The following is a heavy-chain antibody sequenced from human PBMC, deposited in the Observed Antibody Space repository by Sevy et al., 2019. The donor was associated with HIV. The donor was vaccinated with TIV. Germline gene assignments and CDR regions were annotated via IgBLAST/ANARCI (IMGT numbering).Heavy chain of an antibody. CDR3: AGDSRVHNFGPGSDYSDYFDV. Sequence: GGSLRLSCAASGFSFTSHYMNWIRQAPGKGLEWISYISTSGGAVYYADSVKGRFTISRDNSKNTVDLQMNTLRDEDTAAYDCAGDSRVHNFGPGSDYSDYFDVWGQGTMVTVSS. CDR2: ISTSGGAV. CDR1: GFSFTSHY. V-gene: IGHV3-11*01. J-gene: IGHJ3*01. D-gene: IGHD3-10*01.